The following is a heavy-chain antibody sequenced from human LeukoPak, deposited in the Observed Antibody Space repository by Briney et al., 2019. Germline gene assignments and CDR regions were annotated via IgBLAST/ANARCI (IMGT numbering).Heavy chain of an antibody. Sequence: GGSLRLSCAASGFAFSSYWMSWVRQAPGKGLEWVANIKQDGGEKYYVDSVKGRFTISRDNAKNSLYLQMNSLRAEDTAVYYCARDLAPYDRGAFDYWGQGTLVTVSS. J-gene: IGHJ4*02. CDR1: GFAFSSYW. V-gene: IGHV3-7*01. CDR2: IKQDGGEK. CDR3: ARDLAPYDRGAFDY. D-gene: IGHD5-12*01.